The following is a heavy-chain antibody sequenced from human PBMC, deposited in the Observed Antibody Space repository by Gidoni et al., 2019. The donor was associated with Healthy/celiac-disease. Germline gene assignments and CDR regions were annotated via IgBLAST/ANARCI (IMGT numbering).Heavy chain of an antibody. J-gene: IGHJ5*02. D-gene: IGHD3-10*01. CDR2: IYYSGST. CDR3: AREAQTYYYGSGSYSNWFDP. CDR1: GGSISSYY. Sequence: QVQLQESGPGLVKPSETLSLTCTVSGGSISSYYWSWIRQPPGKGLEWIGYIYYSGSTNYNPSLKSRVTISVDTSKNQFSLKLSSVTAADTAVYYCAREAQTYYYGSGSYSNWFDPWGQGTLVTVSS. V-gene: IGHV4-59*01.